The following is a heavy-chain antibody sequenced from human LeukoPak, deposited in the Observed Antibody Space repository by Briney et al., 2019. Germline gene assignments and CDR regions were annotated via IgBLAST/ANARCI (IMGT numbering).Heavy chain of an antibody. CDR2: IYHSRST. V-gene: IGHV4-30-2*01. D-gene: IGHD2-2*02. J-gene: IGHJ4*02. Sequence: SETLSLTCTVSGGSISSGGYYWSWIRQPPGKGLEWIGYIYHSRSTYYNPSLKSRVTISVDRSKNQFSLKLSPVTAADTAVYYCARGVGVVVPAAIEYYFDYWGQGTLVTVSS. CDR3: ARGVGVVVPAAIEYYFDY. CDR1: GGSISSGGYY.